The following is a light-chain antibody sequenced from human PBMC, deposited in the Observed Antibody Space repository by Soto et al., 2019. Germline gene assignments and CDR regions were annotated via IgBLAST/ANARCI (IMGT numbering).Light chain of an antibody. CDR2: YAS. V-gene: IGKV1-5*01. J-gene: IGKJ1*01. CDR3: QQYDSYWT. CDR1: QSVSSW. Sequence: DIQMTQSPSTLSASVGDRVTITCRASQSVSSWLAWYQQKPGKAPKILIYYASRLDSGVPSRFSGSGSGTEFTLTISSLQPDDFATYYCQQYDSYWTFGQGTQVEVK.